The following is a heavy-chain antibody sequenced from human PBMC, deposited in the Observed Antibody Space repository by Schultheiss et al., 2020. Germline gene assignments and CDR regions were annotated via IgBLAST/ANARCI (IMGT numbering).Heavy chain of an antibody. CDR1: GGSISSGGYY. Sequence: SETLSLTCTVSGGSISSGGYYWSWIRQPAGKGLEWIGSIYYSGSTYYNPSLKSRVTISVDTSKNQFSLKLSSVTAADTAVYYCARSLSTVTLYYYYYGMDVWGQGTTVTVSS. V-gene: IGHV4-39*07. CDR3: ARSLSTVTLYYYYYGMDV. CDR2: IYYSGST. D-gene: IGHD4-17*01. J-gene: IGHJ6*02.